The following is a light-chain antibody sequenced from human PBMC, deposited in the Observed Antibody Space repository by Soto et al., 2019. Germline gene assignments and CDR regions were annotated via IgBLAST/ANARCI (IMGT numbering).Light chain of an antibody. CDR3: GSYAGSSVYV. V-gene: IGLV2-23*02. Sequence: QSALTQVASVSGSPGQSITISCTGTSSDVGTFNLVSWYQQHPGKAPRLMIYEVIKRPSGVSKGFSGSKSGNTASLTNAGLQAEDEGDYDCGSYAGSSVYVFGTGTKLTVL. CDR1: SSDVGTFNL. CDR2: EVI. J-gene: IGLJ1*01.